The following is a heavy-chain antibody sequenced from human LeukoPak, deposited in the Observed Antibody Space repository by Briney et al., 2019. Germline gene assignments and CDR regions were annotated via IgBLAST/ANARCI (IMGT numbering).Heavy chain of an antibody. CDR1: GGSISSSNW. V-gene: IGHV4-4*02. CDR3: ARSEDDYGDYGAVDY. D-gene: IGHD4-17*01. CDR2: IYHSGST. Sequence: PSGTLSHTCAVSGGSISSSNWWSWVRQPPGKGLEWIGEIYHSGSTNYNPSLKSRVTISVDKSKNQFSLKLSSVTAADTAVYYCARSEDDYGDYGAVDYWGQGTLVTVSS. J-gene: IGHJ4*02.